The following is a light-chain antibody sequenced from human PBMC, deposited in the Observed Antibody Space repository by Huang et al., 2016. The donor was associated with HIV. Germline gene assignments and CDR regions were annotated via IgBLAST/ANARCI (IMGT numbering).Light chain of an antibody. J-gene: IGKJ4*01. CDR3: QQYGSVPLT. Sequence: EIVLTQSPGTLSLSPGERATLSCRASKSVSSNYLAWYQQKPGQAPRFLIFCASSRATGIPDRVSGSGSGTDFTLTISRLEPEDFAVYYCQQYGSVPLTFGGGTKVEIK. CDR1: KSVSSNY. V-gene: IGKV3-20*01. CDR2: CAS.